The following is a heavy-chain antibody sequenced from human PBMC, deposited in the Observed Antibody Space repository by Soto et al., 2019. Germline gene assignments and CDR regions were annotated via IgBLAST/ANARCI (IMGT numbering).Heavy chain of an antibody. CDR1: GFTFSDYG. V-gene: IGHV3-30*18. J-gene: IGHJ4*02. D-gene: IGHD5-12*01. CDR2: ISYDGSIQ. Sequence: QVQLVESGGGVVQPGRSLRLACSASGFTFSDYGVHWVRQAPGTALEWVAVISYDGSIQYYADSVKGRFTISRDNSKNTLYLQMNSLRVEDTAVYFCAKDPTVRGYRGYDSGYYFDIWGQGSLVTVSS. CDR3: AKDPTVRGYRGYDSGYYFDI.